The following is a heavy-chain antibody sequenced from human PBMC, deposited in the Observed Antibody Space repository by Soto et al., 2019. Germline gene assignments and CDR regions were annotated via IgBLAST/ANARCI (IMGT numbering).Heavy chain of an antibody. Sequence: QLQLQESGPGLVKPSETLSLTCTVSGGSISSSRYYWGWIRQPPGQVLEWIGSIYYSGSTYYNPSLKGRVTISVDTSKNQFSLKLSSVTAADTAVYYCARHVLRRSSSSWFDYWGQGTLVTVSS. CDR2: IYYSGST. J-gene: IGHJ4*02. CDR3: ARHVLRRSSSSWFDY. V-gene: IGHV4-39*01. CDR1: GGSISSSRYY. D-gene: IGHD6-13*01.